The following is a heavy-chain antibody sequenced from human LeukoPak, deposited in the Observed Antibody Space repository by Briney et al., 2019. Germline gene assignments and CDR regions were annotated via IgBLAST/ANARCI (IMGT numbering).Heavy chain of an antibody. Sequence: GASVKVSCKASGYSFTSYGISWVRQAPGQGLEWMGRISVYNGNTNYAERVQGRVTMTTDTSTSTAYMELRSLTSDDTAAYFCGRSGRSGYRYSYDFDYYMDVWGKGTTITVSS. CDR1: GYSFTSYG. J-gene: IGHJ6*03. CDR3: GRSGRSGYRYSYDFDYYMDV. V-gene: IGHV1-18*01. D-gene: IGHD5-18*01. CDR2: ISVYNGNT.